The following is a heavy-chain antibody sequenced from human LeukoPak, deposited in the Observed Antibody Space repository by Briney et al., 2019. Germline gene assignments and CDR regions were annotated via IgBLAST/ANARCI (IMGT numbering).Heavy chain of an antibody. CDR3: ARASPDVPYGMDV. Sequence: GGSLRLSCAASGFTFSSYDMHWVRQATGKGLEWVSGIGTAGDTYYPGSVKGRFTISRENAKNSLYLQMNSLRAGDTAVYYCARASPDVPYGMDVWGQGTTVTVSS. D-gene: IGHD1-14*01. J-gene: IGHJ6*02. V-gene: IGHV3-13*01. CDR1: GFTFSSYD. CDR2: IGTAGDT.